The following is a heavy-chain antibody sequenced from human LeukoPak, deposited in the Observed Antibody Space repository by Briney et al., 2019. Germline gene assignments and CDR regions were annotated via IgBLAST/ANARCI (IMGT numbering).Heavy chain of an antibody. CDR2: ISGSGGST. CDR1: GFTFSSYA. CDR3: AQAPHYYDSSGYYLR. D-gene: IGHD3-22*01. J-gene: IGHJ4*02. V-gene: IGHV3-23*01. Sequence: GGSLRLSCAASGFTFSSYAMSWVRQAPGKGLEWVSAISGSGGSTYYADSVKGRLTISRDNSKNTLYLQMNSLRAEDTAVYYCAQAPHYYDSSGYYLRWGQGTLVTVSS.